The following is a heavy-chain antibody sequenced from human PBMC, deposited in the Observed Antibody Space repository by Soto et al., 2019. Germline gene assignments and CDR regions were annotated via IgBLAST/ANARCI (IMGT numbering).Heavy chain of an antibody. D-gene: IGHD2-15*01. CDR2: ISAYSGST. Sequence: GASVKVSCKASGYTFTSYGISWVRQAPGQGLEWMGWISAYSGSTNYAQKFQGRVTMTRDTSISTAYMELSRLRSDDTAMYYCARLDIVVVVEAFDIWGQGTMVTVSS. J-gene: IGHJ3*02. CDR3: ARLDIVVVVEAFDI. V-gene: IGHV1-18*01. CDR1: GYTFTSYG.